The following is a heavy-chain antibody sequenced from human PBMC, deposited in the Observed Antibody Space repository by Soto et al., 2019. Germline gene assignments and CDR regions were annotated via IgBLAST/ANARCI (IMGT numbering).Heavy chain of an antibody. V-gene: IGHV3-30*03. CDR1: GFTFSHYG. D-gene: IGHD2-2*01. CDR2: MSSDGKNK. CDR3: AGDVYCRSNSCLRKIVEY. J-gene: IGHJ4*02. Sequence: QVQLVESGGGVVQPGRSLRLSCAASGFTFSHYGMHWVRQAPGKGLEWVAIMSSDGKNKFYADSVKGRFTISRDDSKNTLYLQLDSLNTEDAADYACAGDVYCRSNSCLRKIVEYWGQGTLVTVSS.